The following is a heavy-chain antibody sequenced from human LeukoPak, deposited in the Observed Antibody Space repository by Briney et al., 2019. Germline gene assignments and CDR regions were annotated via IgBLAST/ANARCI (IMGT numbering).Heavy chain of an antibody. CDR2: IYSSGST. V-gene: IGHV4-4*07. J-gene: IGHJ4*02. D-gene: IGHD1-26*01. Sequence: SETLSLTCTVSGGSISSYYWSWIRQPAGKGLEWIGRIYSSGSTIYNPSLKSRVTMSVDTSKNQFSLKLTSVTSADTAVYYCARESGSYSRIEYWGQGTLVTVSS. CDR3: ARESGSYSRIEY. CDR1: GGSISSYY.